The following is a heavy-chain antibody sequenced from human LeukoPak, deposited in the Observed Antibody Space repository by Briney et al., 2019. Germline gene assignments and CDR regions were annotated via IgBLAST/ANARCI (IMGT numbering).Heavy chain of an antibody. CDR1: GFTFSSYW. Sequence: GGSLRLSCGASGFTFSSYWMHWIRQAPGKGLVWVSRINNDGSSTSYADSVQGRFTISRDNAKNTLYLQMNSLRAEDTALYYCARVARGDYYYYYMDVWGKGTTVTVSS. V-gene: IGHV3-74*01. D-gene: IGHD3-10*01. J-gene: IGHJ6*03. CDR3: ARVARGDYYYYYMDV. CDR2: INNDGSST.